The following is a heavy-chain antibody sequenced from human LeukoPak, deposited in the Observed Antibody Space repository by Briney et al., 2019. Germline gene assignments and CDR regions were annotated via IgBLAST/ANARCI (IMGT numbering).Heavy chain of an antibody. Sequence: PGGSLRLSCAASGFTFSSHWMNWVRQAPGKGLEWVANIKLGGSEIYYVDSVKGRFTITRDDAKNSLYLQMNSLRDEDTAVYYCARDRGDYWGQGTLVTVSS. J-gene: IGHJ4*02. CDR3: ARDRGDY. CDR2: IKLGGSEI. V-gene: IGHV3-7*01. CDR1: GFTFSSHW.